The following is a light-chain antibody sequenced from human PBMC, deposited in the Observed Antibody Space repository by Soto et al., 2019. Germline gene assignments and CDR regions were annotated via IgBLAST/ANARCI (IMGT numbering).Light chain of an antibody. CDR3: ATWDYNLNGVV. V-gene: IGLV1-44*01. CDR1: SSNIGSTS. CDR2: SND. J-gene: IGLJ7*01. Sequence: QSVLTQPPSASGTPGQRVSISCSGGSSNIGSTSVDWYQQVPGKAPKLLIYSNDQRPSGVPDRISGSKSGTSGSLVISGLQAEDEADYFCATWDYNLNGVVFGGGTQLTVL.